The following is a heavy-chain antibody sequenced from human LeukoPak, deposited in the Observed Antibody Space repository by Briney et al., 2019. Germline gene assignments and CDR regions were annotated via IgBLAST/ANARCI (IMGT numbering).Heavy chain of an antibody. CDR1: GFTVSSNY. CDR3: ATQRGGYSGYDDAFDI. J-gene: IGHJ3*02. D-gene: IGHD5-12*01. Sequence: GGSLRLSCAASGFTVSSNYMSWVRQAPGKGLEWVSVIYSGGSTYYADSVKGRFTISRDNSKNTLYLQMNSLRAEDTAVYYCATQRGGYSGYDDAFDIWGQGTMVTVSS. CDR2: IYSGGST. V-gene: IGHV3-53*01.